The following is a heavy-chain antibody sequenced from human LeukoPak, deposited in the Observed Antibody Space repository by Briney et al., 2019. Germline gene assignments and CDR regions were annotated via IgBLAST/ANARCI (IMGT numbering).Heavy chain of an antibody. Sequence: SETLSLTCAVYGGSFSGYYWSWIRQPPGKGLEWIGEINHSGSTNYNPSLKSRVTISVDTSKNQFSLKLSSVTAADTAVYYCAIAAYYDFWSGYHEYFQHWGQGTLVTVSS. CDR3: AIAAYYDFWSGYHEYFQH. CDR2: INHSGST. CDR1: GGSFSGYY. J-gene: IGHJ1*01. D-gene: IGHD3-3*01. V-gene: IGHV4-34*01.